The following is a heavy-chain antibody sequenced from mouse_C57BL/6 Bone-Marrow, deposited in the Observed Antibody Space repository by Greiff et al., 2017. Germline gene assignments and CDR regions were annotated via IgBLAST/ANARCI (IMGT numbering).Heavy chain of an antibody. Sequence: QVQLQQPGAELVMPGASVKLSCKASGYTFTSYWMHWVKQRPGQGLEWIGEIDPSDSYTNYNQKFKGKSTLTVDKSSSTAYMQLSNLTSEASAVYYGARDTTAYAMDYWGQGTSVTVSS. CDR3: ARDTTAYAMDY. CDR1: GYTFTSYW. J-gene: IGHJ4*01. CDR2: IDPSDSYT. V-gene: IGHV1-69*01. D-gene: IGHD1-2*01.